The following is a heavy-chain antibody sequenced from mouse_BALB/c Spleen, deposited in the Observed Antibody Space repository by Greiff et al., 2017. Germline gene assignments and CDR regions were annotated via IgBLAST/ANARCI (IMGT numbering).Heavy chain of an antibody. D-gene: IGHD1-2*01. CDR1: GYTFTSYW. CDR3: ARRDTTAHWYFDV. Sequence: VQLQQPGAELVKPGASVKLSCKASGYTFTSYWMHWVKQRPGQGLEWIGEINPSNGRTNYNEKFKSKATLTVDKSSSTAYMQLSSLTSEDSAVYYYARRDTTAHWYFDVWGAGTTVTVSS. V-gene: IGHV1S81*02. J-gene: IGHJ1*01. CDR2: INPSNGRT.